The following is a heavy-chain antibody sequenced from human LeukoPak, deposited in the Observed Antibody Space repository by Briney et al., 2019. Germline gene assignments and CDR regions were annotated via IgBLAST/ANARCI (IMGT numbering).Heavy chain of an antibody. CDR1: GFTFSSYW. J-gene: IGHJ4*02. Sequence: GGSLRLSCAASGFTFSSYWMSWVRQAPGKGLEWVANIKQDGSEKYYVDSVKGRFTISRDNAKNSLSLQMNSLRAEDTAVYYCARDHLWRKWLPYYFDYWGQGTLVTVSS. D-gene: IGHD6-19*01. V-gene: IGHV3-7*01. CDR3: ARDHLWRKWLPYYFDY. CDR2: IKQDGSEK.